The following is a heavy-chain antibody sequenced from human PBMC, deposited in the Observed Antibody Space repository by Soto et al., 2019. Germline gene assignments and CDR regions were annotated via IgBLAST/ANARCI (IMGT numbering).Heavy chain of an antibody. CDR1: GYTLTDYY. CDR3: ARSGGGYSFDY. CDR2: IIPKSGAT. Sequence: ASVKVSCKASGYTLTDYYMHWLRQAPGQGLEWMGWIIPKSGATNYAQKFQGRVTVTRDTSISTAYLELRRLTSDDTAVYYCARSGGGYSFDYWGGGPLVTVPS. D-gene: IGHD1-26*01. V-gene: IGHV1-2*02. J-gene: IGHJ4*02.